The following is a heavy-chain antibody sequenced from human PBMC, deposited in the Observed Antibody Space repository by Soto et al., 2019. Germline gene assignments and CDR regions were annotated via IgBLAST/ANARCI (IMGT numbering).Heavy chain of an antibody. V-gene: IGHV1-2*04. CDR3: ARSAYCGGDCYSDFDY. Sequence: GASVKVSCKASGYTFTGYYMHWVRQAPGQGLEWMGWINPNSGGTNYAQKFQGWVTMTRDTSISTAYMELSRLRSDDTAVYYCARSAYCGGDCYSDFDYWGQGTLVTVS. CDR2: INPNSGGT. CDR1: GYTFTGYY. D-gene: IGHD2-21*01. J-gene: IGHJ4*02.